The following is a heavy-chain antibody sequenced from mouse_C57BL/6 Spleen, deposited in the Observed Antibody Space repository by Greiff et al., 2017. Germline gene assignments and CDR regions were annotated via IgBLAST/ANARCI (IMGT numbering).Heavy chain of an antibody. CDR2: ISSGSSTI. Sequence: EVQGVESGGGLVKPGGSLKLSCAASGFTFSDYGLHWVRQAPEKGLEGVAYISSGSSTIYYADTVKGRFTISRDNAKNTLSLQMTSLRSEDTARYYCASGRFAYWGQGTLVTVSA. V-gene: IGHV5-17*01. J-gene: IGHJ3*01. CDR1: GFTFSDYG. CDR3: ASGRFAY.